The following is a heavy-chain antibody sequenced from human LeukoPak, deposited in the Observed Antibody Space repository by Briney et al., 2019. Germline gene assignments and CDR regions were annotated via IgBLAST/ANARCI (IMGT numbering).Heavy chain of an antibody. CDR1: GGTFSSYA. J-gene: IGHJ5*02. CDR3: ARVAMIAPGGWFDP. V-gene: IGHV1-69*04. D-gene: IGHD3-22*01. CDR2: IIPILGIA. Sequence: SVKVSCKASGGTFSSYAISWVRQAPGQGLEWMGRIIPILGIANYAQKFQGRVTITADKSTSTAYMELSSLRSEDTAVYYCARVAMIAPGGWFDPWGQGTLVTVSP.